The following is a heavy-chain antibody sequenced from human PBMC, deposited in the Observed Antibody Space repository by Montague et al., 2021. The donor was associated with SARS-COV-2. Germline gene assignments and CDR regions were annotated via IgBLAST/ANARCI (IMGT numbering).Heavy chain of an antibody. CDR3: ARGRQHINMVVVVVTGGEYYFDF. V-gene: IGHV4-34*01. CDR1: DGSFSDYS. CDR2: INHRGST. D-gene: IGHD3-22*01. Sequence: SETLSLTCAVYDGSFSDYSRTWIRQPAGKGLEWIGEINHRGSTNXNPSLKSRVTISVDTSKNQFSLKMTSVTAADTAVYYCARGRQHINMVVVVVTGGEYYFDFWGQGTLVAVSS. J-gene: IGHJ4*02.